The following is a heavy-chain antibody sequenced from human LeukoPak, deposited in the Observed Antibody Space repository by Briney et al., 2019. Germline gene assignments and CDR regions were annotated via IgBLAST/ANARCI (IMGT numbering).Heavy chain of an antibody. CDR2: ISGSGGST. CDR3: AKDTGRSGSYQPFDY. D-gene: IGHD1-26*01. J-gene: IGHJ4*02. V-gene: IGHV3-23*01. CDR1: GFTVSSNY. Sequence: GGSLRLSCAASGFTVSSNYMSWVRQAPGKGLEWVSAISGSGGSTYYADSVKGRFTISRDNSKNTLYLQMNSLRAEDTAVYYCAKDTGRSGSYQPFDYWGQGTLVTVSS.